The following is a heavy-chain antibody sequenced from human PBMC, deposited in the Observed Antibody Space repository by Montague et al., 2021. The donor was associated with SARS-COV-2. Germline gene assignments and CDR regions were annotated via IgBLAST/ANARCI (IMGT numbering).Heavy chain of an antibody. CDR3: ARGGEFYDSPSYYYALDV. J-gene: IGHJ6*02. V-gene: IGHV4-59*12. CDR1: GGSISPYY. Sequence: SETLSLTCTVSGGSISPYYWSWIRRSPGKGLECIGYTSYSGSTDYNPSLKSRVTISIDTSKNQFSLKLSSVTAADTAVYYCARGGEFYDSPSYYYALDVWGQGTPVTVSS. D-gene: IGHD3-3*01. CDR2: TSYSGST.